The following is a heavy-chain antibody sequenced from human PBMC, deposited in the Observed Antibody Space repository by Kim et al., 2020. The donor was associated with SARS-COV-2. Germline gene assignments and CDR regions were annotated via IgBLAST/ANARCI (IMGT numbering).Heavy chain of an antibody. CDR2: ISSGANMI. Sequence: GGSLRLSCAASGFTFSSYEMNWVRQAPGKGLEWVSYISSGANMIFYADSVKGRFAISRDNAKNSLFLQMNSLRAEDTAVYYCARDQRFGSYGMDVWGQGTTVTVSS. CDR3: ARDQRFGSYGMDV. V-gene: IGHV3-48*03. CDR1: GFTFSSYE. J-gene: IGHJ6*02. D-gene: IGHD3-10*01.